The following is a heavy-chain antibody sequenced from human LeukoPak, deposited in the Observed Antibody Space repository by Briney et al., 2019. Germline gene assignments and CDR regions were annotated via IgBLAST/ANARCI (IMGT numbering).Heavy chain of an antibody. CDR1: GFAFSSYE. CDR3: ARVYFYCSGGTCYPVPYYYYGMDV. J-gene: IGHJ6*02. Sequence: GGSLRLSCAASGFAFSSYEMNWVRQAPGKGLEWVSYISTSASRIDYADSVKGRFTISRDNAKNSLYLQMNSLRAEDTAVYYCARVYFYCSGGTCYPVPYYYYGMDVWGQGTTVTVSS. D-gene: IGHD2-15*01. CDR2: ISTSASRI. V-gene: IGHV3-48*03.